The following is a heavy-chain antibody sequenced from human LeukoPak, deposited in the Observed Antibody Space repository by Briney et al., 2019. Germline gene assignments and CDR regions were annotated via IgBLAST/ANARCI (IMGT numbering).Heavy chain of an antibody. V-gene: IGHV1-18*01. Sequence: ASVKVSCKASGYTFTSYGISWVRQAPGQGLEWMGWISAYNGNTNYAQKLQGRVTMTTDTSTSTAYMELRSLRSDDTAVYYCARDRSLTGTPARGAFDIWGQGTMVTVSS. CDR1: GYTFTSYG. CDR3: ARDRSLTGTPARGAFDI. D-gene: IGHD1-20*01. J-gene: IGHJ3*02. CDR2: ISAYNGNT.